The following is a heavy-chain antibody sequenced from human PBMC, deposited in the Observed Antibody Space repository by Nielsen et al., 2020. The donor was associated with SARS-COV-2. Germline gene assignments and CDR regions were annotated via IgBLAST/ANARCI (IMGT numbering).Heavy chain of an antibody. CDR1: GGPITSYY. V-gene: IGHV4-59*08. J-gene: IGHJ4*02. D-gene: IGHD3-10*01. CDR2: IDYGGST. Sequence: SETLSLTCTVSGGPITSYYWSWIRQPPGEGLEWIGYIDYGGSTNFSPSLKSRVTVSLDTSRNQFSLKLSSVTAADTAVYYCARAHPDLLNMVPLPDFDYWGQGTLVTVSS. CDR3: ARAHPDLLNMVPLPDFDY.